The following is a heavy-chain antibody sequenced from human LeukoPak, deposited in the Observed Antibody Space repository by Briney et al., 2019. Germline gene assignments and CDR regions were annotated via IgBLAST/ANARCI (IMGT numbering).Heavy chain of an antibody. V-gene: IGHV3-7*01. D-gene: IGHD5-18*01. CDR3: SRDPSRGYSYGYADY. Sequence: GGSLRLSCAASGFSFSTYWMNWVRQPPGKGLECVANIMRDGSEKYYVDSVKGRFTISRDNAKNSLYLQMNSLRAEDTAVYYCSRDPSRGYSYGYADYWGQGSLVIVSS. J-gene: IGHJ4*02. CDR1: GFSFSTYW. CDR2: IMRDGSEK.